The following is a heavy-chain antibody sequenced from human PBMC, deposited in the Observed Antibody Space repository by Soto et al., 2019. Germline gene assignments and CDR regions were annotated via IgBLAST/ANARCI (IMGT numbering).Heavy chain of an antibody. CDR1: GFTFSSYA. D-gene: IGHD6-6*01. CDR3: ARDMVAARPREPYYYYGMDV. Sequence: GGSLRLSCAASGFTFSSYAMHWVRQAPGKGLEWVAVISYDGSNKYYADSVKGRFTISRDNSKNTLYLQMNSLRAEDTAVYYCARDMVAARPREPYYYYGMDVWGQGTTVTVSS. J-gene: IGHJ6*02. CDR2: ISYDGSNK. V-gene: IGHV3-30-3*01.